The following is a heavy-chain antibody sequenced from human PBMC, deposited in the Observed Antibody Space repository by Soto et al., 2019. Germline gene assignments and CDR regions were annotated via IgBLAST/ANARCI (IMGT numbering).Heavy chain of an antibody. D-gene: IGHD6-19*01. CDR2: ISGSGGST. CDR3: AKLVSGYSSGWTVVQAFDI. V-gene: IGHV3-23*01. J-gene: IGHJ3*02. CDR1: GFTFSSYA. Sequence: PGGSLRLSCAASGFTFSSYAMSWVRQAPGKGLEWVSAISGSGGSTYYADSVKGRFTISRDNSKNTLYLQMNSLRAEDTAVYYCAKLVSGYSSGWTVVQAFDIWGQGTMVTVSS.